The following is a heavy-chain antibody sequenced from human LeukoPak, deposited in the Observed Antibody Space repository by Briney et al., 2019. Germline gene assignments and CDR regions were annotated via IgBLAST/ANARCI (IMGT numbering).Heavy chain of an antibody. V-gene: IGHV3-23*01. D-gene: IGHD3-16*01. J-gene: IGHJ4*02. CDR3: ARDLRGIHDY. Sequence: GGSLRLSCAASGFTFSSYSMNWVRQAPGKGLEWVSAISGSGGSTYYADSVKGRFTISRDNARNTLYLQMHSLRVEDTAVYYCARDLRGIHDYWGQGTLVTVSS. CDR2: ISGSGGST. CDR1: GFTFSSYS.